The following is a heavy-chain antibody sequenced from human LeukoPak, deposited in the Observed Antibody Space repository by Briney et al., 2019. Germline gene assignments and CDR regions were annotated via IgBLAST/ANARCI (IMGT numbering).Heavy chain of an antibody. Sequence: GGSLRLSCAASGFTFSSYWMHWVRQAPGKGLVWVSRINSDGSSTSYADSVKGRFTISRDNAKNTLYLQMNSLRAEDTAVYYCARYLAEYYDFWSGANWLDPWGQGTLVKVSS. CDR1: GFTFSSYW. CDR3: ARYLAEYYDFWSGANWLDP. J-gene: IGHJ5*02. V-gene: IGHV3-74*01. CDR2: INSDGSST. D-gene: IGHD3-3*01.